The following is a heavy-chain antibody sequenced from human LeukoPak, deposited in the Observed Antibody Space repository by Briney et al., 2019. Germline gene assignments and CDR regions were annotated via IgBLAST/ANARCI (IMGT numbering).Heavy chain of an antibody. CDR2: ISNSGST. D-gene: IGHD1-26*01. CDR1: GGSIGGNSY. Sequence: PSETLSLTCTASGGSIGGNSYWSWIRRPPGKGPEWIGHISNSGSTYYSPSLSSRVTISLDTSKNQFSLKLRSVTAADTAVYYCAGGGASSIPLDYWGRGALVTVSS. J-gene: IGHJ4*02. V-gene: IGHV4-61*01. CDR3: AGGGASSIPLDY.